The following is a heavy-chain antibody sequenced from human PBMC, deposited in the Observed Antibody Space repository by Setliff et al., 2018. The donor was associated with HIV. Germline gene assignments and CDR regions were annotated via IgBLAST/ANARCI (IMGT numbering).Heavy chain of an antibody. D-gene: IGHD3-3*01. Sequence: LSLTCTVSGASIGSGRSYWSWIRQHPGKGLEWIGNIYYNGSTYHNPSLKTRVTISVDTSKNQFSLNLRSVTAADTAVYYCASWGRARRANHNFWSGSSWFDPWGQGILVTSPQ. CDR2: IYYNGST. CDR3: ASWGRARRANHNFWSGSSWFDP. V-gene: IGHV4-31*03. CDR1: GASIGSGRSY. J-gene: IGHJ5*02.